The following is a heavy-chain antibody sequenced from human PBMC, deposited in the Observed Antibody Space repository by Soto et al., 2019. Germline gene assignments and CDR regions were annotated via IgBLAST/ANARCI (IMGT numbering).Heavy chain of an antibody. J-gene: IGHJ4*02. CDR3: TTGGYCSSTSCYSEY. D-gene: IGHD2-2*01. Sequence: GGSLRLSCAASGFTFSNAWMSWVRQAPGKGLEWVGRIKSKTDGGTTDYAAPVKGRFTISRDDSKNTLYLQMNSLKTEDTAVYYCTTGGYCSSTSCYSEYWGQGTQVTVSS. V-gene: IGHV3-15*01. CDR1: GFTFSNAW. CDR2: IKSKTDGGTT.